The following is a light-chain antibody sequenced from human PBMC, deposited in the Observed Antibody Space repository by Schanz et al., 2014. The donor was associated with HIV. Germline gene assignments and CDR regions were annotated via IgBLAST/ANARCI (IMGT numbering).Light chain of an antibody. CDR3: MQRIEFPWT. Sequence: DIVLTQSPLSQPVTPGEPASFSCRSSHNLLHSNGYNYLDWYVQKPGQSPQLLIFLGSHRASGVPDRFSGSGSGTDFTLKISRVEAEDVGVYYCMQRIEFPWTFGQGTKVEIK. CDR2: LGS. CDR1: HNLLHSNGYNY. V-gene: IGKV2-28*01. J-gene: IGKJ1*01.